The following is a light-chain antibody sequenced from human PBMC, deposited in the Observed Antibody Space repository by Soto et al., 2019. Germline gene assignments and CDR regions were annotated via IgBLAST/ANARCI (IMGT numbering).Light chain of an antibody. CDR1: KIGHKS. V-gene: IGLV3-21*02. J-gene: IGLJ3*02. CDR3: QVRDISNDYLV. CDR2: ADT. Sequence: SYELTQPPSVSVAPGQTAMITCDGHKIGHKSVHWYQQRPGQAPVVVVYADTDRPSGIPERFSGSNSGNTATLTISRVEAGDGADYYCQVRDISNDYLVFGGGTKVTVL.